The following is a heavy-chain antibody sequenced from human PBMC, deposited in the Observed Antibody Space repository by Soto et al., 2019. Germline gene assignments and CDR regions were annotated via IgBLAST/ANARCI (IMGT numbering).Heavy chain of an antibody. D-gene: IGHD6-13*01. J-gene: IGHJ4*02. CDR2: ISGSGGST. CDR1: GFTFSSYA. Sequence: GGSLRLSCAASGFTFSSYAMSWVRQAPGKGLEWVSAISGSGGSTYYADSVKGRFTISRDNSKNTLYLQMNSLRAEDTAVYYCAKWYYWAIAAAMFDYWGQGTLVTVSS. V-gene: IGHV3-23*01. CDR3: AKWYYWAIAAAMFDY.